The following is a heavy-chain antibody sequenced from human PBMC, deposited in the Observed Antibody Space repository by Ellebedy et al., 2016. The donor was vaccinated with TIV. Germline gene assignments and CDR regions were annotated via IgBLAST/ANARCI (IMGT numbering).Heavy chain of an antibody. CDR2: ISWNSASV. Sequence: SLKISXAASASTFNEYSLHWVRQAPGKGLEWVSGISWNSASVDYADSVKGRFTISRDNAKNALFLQMNSLRAEDTALYYCAKCTSGWPNYFDYWGQGALVTVSS. CDR3: AKCTSGWPNYFDY. J-gene: IGHJ4*02. CDR1: ASTFNEYS. V-gene: IGHV3-9*01. D-gene: IGHD6-19*01.